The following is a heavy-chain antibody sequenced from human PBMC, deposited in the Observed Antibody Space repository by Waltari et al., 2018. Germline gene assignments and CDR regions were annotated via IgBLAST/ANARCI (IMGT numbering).Heavy chain of an antibody. J-gene: IGHJ5*01. D-gene: IGHD2-15*01. V-gene: IGHV7-4-1*02. CDR1: GYIFTAHG. CDR3: ARDPKYCSGGTCKAWFDS. Sequence: QVQLVQSGSELKNPGASVTISCRTSGYIFTAHGLHWVRQAPTQGLQWSGWINTNPRKPTYAQDFTGRFVFSLDKSVVTAYLEISSLQSEDTAIYFCARDPKYCSGGTCKAWFDSWGQGTLVSVSS. CDR2: INTNPRKP.